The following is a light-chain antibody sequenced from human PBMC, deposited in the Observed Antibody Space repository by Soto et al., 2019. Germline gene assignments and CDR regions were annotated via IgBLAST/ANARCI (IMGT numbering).Light chain of an antibody. CDR3: QNYNSVPYT. CDR2: VAS. Sequence: DIQMTQSPSSLSASVGDRVTITCRASEGISNFLVWYQQKPGKAPKLLLYVASTLQSGVPSRFSGSGFGTEFTLTICSLQPEDVATYYCQNYNSVPYTFGGGTKVEI. J-gene: IGKJ4*01. V-gene: IGKV1-27*01. CDR1: EGISNF.